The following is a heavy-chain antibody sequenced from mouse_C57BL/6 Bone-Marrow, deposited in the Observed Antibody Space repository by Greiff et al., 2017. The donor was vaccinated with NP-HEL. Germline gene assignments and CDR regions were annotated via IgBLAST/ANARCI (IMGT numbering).Heavy chain of an antibody. CDR3: TNFFSYYSNYWFAY. CDR2: IDPENGDT. V-gene: IGHV14-4*01. CDR1: GFNIKDDY. D-gene: IGHD2-5*01. Sequence: EVQLQQSGAELVRPGASVKLSCTASGFNIKDDYMHWVKQRPEQGLEWIGWIDPENGDTEYASKFQGKATITADTSSNTAYLQLSSLTSEDTAVYYCTNFFSYYSNYWFAYWGQGTLVTVSA. J-gene: IGHJ3*01.